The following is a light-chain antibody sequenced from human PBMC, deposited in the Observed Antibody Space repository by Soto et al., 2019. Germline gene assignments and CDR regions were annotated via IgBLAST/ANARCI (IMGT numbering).Light chain of an antibody. V-gene: IGKV3-20*01. CDR1: QSVSSSY. J-gene: IGKJ1*01. CDR3: QQYGSSPRT. Sequence: EVVWTQCAGTLSLSPGEEATPSCRASQSVSSSYLAWYQQKPGQAPRLLIYGASSRATGIPDRFSGSGSGTDFTLTISRLEPEDFAVYYCQQYGSSPRTFGQGTKVDI. CDR2: GAS.